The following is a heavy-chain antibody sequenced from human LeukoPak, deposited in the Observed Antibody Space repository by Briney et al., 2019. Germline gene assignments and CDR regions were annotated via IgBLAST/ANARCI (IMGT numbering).Heavy chain of an antibody. CDR3: AQEGYVWGSYRQFDY. D-gene: IGHD3-16*02. V-gene: IGHV1-69*13. J-gene: IGHJ4*02. CDR1: GGTFSSYA. CDR2: IIPIFGTA. Sequence: SVKVSCKASGGTFSSYAISWVRQTPGQGLEWMGGIIPIFGTANYAQKFQGRVTITADESTSTAYMELSSLRSEDTAVYYCAQEGYVWGSYRQFDYWGQGTLVTVSS.